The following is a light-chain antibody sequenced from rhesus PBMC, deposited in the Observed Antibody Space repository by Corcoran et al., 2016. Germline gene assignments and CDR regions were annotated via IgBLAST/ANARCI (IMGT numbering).Light chain of an antibody. CDR2: QVS. J-gene: IGKJ3*01. Sequence: DVVMTQSPLSLPVNLGQQAFISCRSSQSLVHSDLKTYLNWLQQKPGQPPRPLIYQVSNRDSGVPDRFSGSGAGTDFALKISRVEAEDVGVYCCMQGTPWPFTFGPGTKLDIK. CDR3: MQGTPWPFT. CDR1: QSLVHSDLKTY. V-gene: IGKV2S9*01.